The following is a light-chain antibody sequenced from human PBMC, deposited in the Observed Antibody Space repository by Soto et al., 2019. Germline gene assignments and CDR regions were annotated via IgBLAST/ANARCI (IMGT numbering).Light chain of an antibody. CDR1: QSVSSY. CDR2: DAS. Sequence: ENVLTQSPATLSLSPGERATLSCRASQSVSSYLAWYQQKPGQAPRLLIYDASNSATGIPAKLSGSGSGTHFTRTFHSLEAEDLAVCYCQQRIDWFGQGTKVEIK. V-gene: IGKV3-11*01. CDR3: QQRIDW. J-gene: IGKJ1*01.